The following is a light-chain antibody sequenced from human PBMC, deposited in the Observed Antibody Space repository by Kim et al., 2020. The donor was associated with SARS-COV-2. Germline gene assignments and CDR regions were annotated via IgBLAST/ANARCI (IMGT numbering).Light chain of an antibody. CDR3: QQYDNLPRT. J-gene: IGKJ4*01. CDR1: QEIIKS. Sequence: EPVGDRVRMTRQASQEIIKSLTWKQQKPGEAPKVLISDASTLDSGVPYRFSGSGSGTDFTFTISSLQPEDVATYYCQQYDNLPRTFGGGTKVDIK. V-gene: IGKV1-33*01. CDR2: DAS.